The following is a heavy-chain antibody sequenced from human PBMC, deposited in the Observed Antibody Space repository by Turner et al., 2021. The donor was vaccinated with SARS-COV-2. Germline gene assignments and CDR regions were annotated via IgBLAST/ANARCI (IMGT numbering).Heavy chain of an antibody. CDR2: IKQDGSEK. V-gene: IGHV3-7*01. CDR1: GIPFSTYW. D-gene: IGHD3-16*01. Sequence: EVQLVESGGSLVQPGGSLRLSSAASGIPFSTYWMSWVRQAPGKGLEWVANIKQDGSEKYYVDSVKGRFTVSRDNAKNSLYLQMNSLRAEDTAVYYCASEHNYVWGSYFDYWGQGTLVTVSS. J-gene: IGHJ4*02. CDR3: ASEHNYVWGSYFDY.